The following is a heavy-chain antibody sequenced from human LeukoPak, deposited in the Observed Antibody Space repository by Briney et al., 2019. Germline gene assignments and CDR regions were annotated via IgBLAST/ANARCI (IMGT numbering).Heavy chain of an antibody. Sequence: GESLKISCKGSGYSFATYWIGWVRQMPGKGLEWMGIIYPGDSDTRYSPSFQGQVTISADKSISTAYLQWSSLKASDTAMYYCARPGYCSGGSCYGRRAFDVWGQGTMVIVSS. CDR1: GYSFATYW. J-gene: IGHJ3*01. CDR3: ARPGYCSGGSCYGRRAFDV. CDR2: IYPGDSDT. D-gene: IGHD2-15*01. V-gene: IGHV5-51*01.